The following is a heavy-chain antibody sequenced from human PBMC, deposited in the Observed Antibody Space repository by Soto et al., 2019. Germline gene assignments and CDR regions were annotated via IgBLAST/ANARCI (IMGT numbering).Heavy chain of an antibody. CDR2: ISSSSSVI. CDR1: GFILSDCA. CDR3: AKQQGPGTPYYYAMDV. Sequence: PGGSLRLSCATSGFILSDCAMNWVRQAPGKGLEWVSYISSSSSVIDYADSVKGRFTVSRDNARNSLYLQMNSLSAEDTAVYYCAKQQGPGTPYYYAMDVWGQGTTVTVSS. D-gene: IGHD1-1*01. J-gene: IGHJ6*02. V-gene: IGHV3-48*01.